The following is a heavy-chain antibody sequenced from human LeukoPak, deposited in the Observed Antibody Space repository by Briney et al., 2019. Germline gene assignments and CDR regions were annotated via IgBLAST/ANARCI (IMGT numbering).Heavy chain of an antibody. CDR2: INQDGSET. CDR3: SGDPGDY. V-gene: IGHV3-7*04. CDR1: GFTFSRYW. D-gene: IGHD7-27*01. J-gene: IGHJ4*02. Sequence: GGSLRLSCAASGFTFSRYWMSWVRQAPGKGLEWVANINQDGSETYYVDSVEGRFTISRDNAKISLFLQMSSLRAEDTAVYFCSGDPGDYWGQGTLVTVSS.